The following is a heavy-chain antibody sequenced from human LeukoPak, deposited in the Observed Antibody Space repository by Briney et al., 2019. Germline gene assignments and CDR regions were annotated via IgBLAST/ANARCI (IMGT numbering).Heavy chain of an antibody. D-gene: IGHD2-15*01. CDR3: ARGCGGGPGCYILDY. CDR1: GFTFSSFA. CDR2: ITGSGGST. Sequence: PGGSLRLSCAASGFTFSSFAMSWVRQAQGKGLEWVSAITGSGGSTYYADSVKGRFTISRDNSKNTLYLHMNSLRGEDTAMYFCARGCGGGPGCYILDYWGQGTLVTVSS. V-gene: IGHV3-23*01. J-gene: IGHJ4*02.